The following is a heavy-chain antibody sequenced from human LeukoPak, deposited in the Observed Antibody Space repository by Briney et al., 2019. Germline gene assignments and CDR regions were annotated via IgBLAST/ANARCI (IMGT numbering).Heavy chain of an antibody. Sequence: GGSLRLSCAASGFTFRSHGMHWVRQAPGKGLEWVAFIWYDGSNKYYTDSVKGRFTISRDNSKNTLYLQMNSLRPEDTAMYYCARDTYDSIHGMDVWGQGTTVTVSS. CDR2: IWYDGSNK. CDR1: GFTFRSHG. CDR3: ARDTYDSIHGMDV. J-gene: IGHJ6*02. D-gene: IGHD3-22*01. V-gene: IGHV3-30*02.